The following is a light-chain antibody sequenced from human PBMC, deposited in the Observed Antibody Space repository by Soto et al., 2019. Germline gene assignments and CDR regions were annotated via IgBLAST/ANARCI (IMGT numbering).Light chain of an antibody. V-gene: IGKV1-39*01. CDR3: QQSYSSPQGT. CDR1: QSISSY. J-gene: IGKJ1*01. Sequence: DIQMTQSPSSLSASVGDRVTITCRASQSISSYLIWYQQKPGKAPKLLLYDASSLQSWAPSTFSGSGSGTKVTLTISSLQPEDFATYYCQQSYSSPQGTFGQGTKVEIK. CDR2: DAS.